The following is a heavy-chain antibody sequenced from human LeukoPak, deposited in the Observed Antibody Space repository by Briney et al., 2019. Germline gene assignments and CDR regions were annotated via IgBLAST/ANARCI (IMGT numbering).Heavy chain of an antibody. CDR3: ARKNSWEETPWGSDP. J-gene: IGHJ5*02. CDR2: INPSGSST. V-gene: IGHV1-46*01. D-gene: IGHD1-26*01. CDR1: GYSFTSYY. Sequence: ASVKVSCKASGYSFTSYYMHWVRQAPGQGLECMGLINPSGSSTTYAQKFQGRVTMTRDMFTSTDYMELTSLTSDDTAVYYCARKNSWEETPWGSDPWGQGTRVTVS.